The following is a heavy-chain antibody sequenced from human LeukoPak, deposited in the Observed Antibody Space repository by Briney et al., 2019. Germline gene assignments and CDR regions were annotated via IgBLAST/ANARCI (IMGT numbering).Heavy chain of an antibody. V-gene: IGHV3-74*01. CDR3: ARVPYVFDL. Sequence: GGSLRLSCAASGFTFSNYWMHWVRQAPGKVLVWVSRINRDRSSTDYLDSVKGRFSVSRDNARNTLYLQMNSLRAEDTAVYYCARVPYVFDLWGQGTMVTVSS. CDR2: INRDRSST. CDR1: GFTFSNYW. J-gene: IGHJ3*01.